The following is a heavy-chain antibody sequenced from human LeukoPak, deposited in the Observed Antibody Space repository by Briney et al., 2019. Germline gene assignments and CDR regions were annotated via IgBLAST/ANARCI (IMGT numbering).Heavy chain of an antibody. V-gene: IGHV4-39*07. Sequence: SETLSLTCTVSGGSISRGSYSWGWIRQPPGKGLEWIGEIYHSGITNYNASLKSRVTISVDKSKNQLSLKLTSVTAADTAVYYCVRVPAVDGNYYYYYGLDVWGQGTTVTVSS. D-gene: IGHD2-2*01. J-gene: IGHJ6*02. CDR2: IYHSGIT. CDR1: GGSISRGSYS. CDR3: VRVPAVDGNYYYYYGLDV.